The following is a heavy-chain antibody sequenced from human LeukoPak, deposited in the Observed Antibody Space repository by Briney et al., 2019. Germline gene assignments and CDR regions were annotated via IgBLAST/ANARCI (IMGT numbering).Heavy chain of an antibody. V-gene: IGHV1-69*05. Sequence: SVKVSCKASGGTFSSYAISWVRQAPGQGLEWMGRIIHIFGTANYAQKFQGRVTITTDESTSTAYMQLSSLRSEDTAVYYCAREMATITVLFDYWGQGTLVTVSS. CDR3: AREMATITVLFDY. J-gene: IGHJ4*02. CDR2: IIHIFGTA. CDR1: GGTFSSYA. D-gene: IGHD5-24*01.